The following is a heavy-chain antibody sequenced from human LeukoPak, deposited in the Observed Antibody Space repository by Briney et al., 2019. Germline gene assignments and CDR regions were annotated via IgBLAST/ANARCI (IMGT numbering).Heavy chain of an antibody. J-gene: IGHJ4*02. CDR3: AREVDRSFGY. V-gene: IGHV3-48*04. CDR2: ITASSGTI. CDR1: GFSISRSS. Sequence: GGSLRLSCAASGFSISRSSMNWVRQAPGKGLEWVSYITASSGTIYYGDSVKGRFTISRDNAKNSLSLQMNSLRVEDTAVYYCAREVDRSFGYWGQGNLVTVSS. D-gene: IGHD2-15*01.